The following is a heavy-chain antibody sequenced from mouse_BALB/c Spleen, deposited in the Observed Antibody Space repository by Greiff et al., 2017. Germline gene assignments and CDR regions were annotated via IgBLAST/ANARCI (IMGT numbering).Heavy chain of an antibody. D-gene: IGHD2-2*01. CDR1: GYTFSSYW. V-gene: IGHV1-9*01. Sequence: VQLQQSGAELMKPGASVKISCKATGYTFSSYWIEWVKQRPGHGLEWIGEILPGSGSTNYNEKFKGKATFTADTSSNTAYMQLSSLTSEDSAVYYCARGGGYPWFAYWGQGTLVTVSA. CDR2: ILPGSGST. J-gene: IGHJ3*01. CDR3: ARGGGYPWFAY.